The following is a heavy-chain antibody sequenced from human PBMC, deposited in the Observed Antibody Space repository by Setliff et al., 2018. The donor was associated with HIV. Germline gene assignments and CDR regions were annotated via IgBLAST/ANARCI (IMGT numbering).Heavy chain of an antibody. CDR3: ARGALLAVFDFDH. V-gene: IGHV1-69*13. CDR2: IIPLSGTA. CDR1: GGTFSNHV. Sequence: SVKVSCKASGGTFSNHVITWVRQAPGQGLEWMGGIIPLSGTANYAQKFRGRLTITADESTRTAYMELSSLRSDDTAVYFCARGALLAVFDFDHWGHGTLVTVSS. J-gene: IGHJ4*01. D-gene: IGHD3-10*01.